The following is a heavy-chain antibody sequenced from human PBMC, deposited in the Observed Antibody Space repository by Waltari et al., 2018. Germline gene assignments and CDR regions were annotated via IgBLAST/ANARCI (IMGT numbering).Heavy chain of an antibody. Sequence: VQLVESGGGVVQPGGSLRLSCAASGFTFSSYGMPWVRQAPGKGVEWVAFIRYDGSNKYYADSGKGRFTISRDNSKNTLYLQTNSLRAEDTAVYYCAKGASSSSIRFDYWGQGTLVTVSS. D-gene: IGHD6-13*01. CDR3: AKGASSSSIRFDY. CDR1: GFTFSSYG. CDR2: IRYDGSNK. V-gene: IGHV3-30*02. J-gene: IGHJ4*02.